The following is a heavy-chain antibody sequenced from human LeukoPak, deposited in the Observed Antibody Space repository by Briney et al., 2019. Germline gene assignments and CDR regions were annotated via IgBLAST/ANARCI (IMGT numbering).Heavy chain of an antibody. CDR2: ISGSGGST. Sequence: GGSLRLSCAASGFTFSSYAMSWVRQAPGKGLEWVSAISGSGGSTYYADSVKGRFTISRDNSKNMIYLQMNSLRGEDSAVYYCAKINNNDDYWGQGNLVTVSS. V-gene: IGHV3-23*01. J-gene: IGHJ4*02. CDR1: GFTFSSYA. D-gene: IGHD1/OR15-1a*01. CDR3: AKINNNDDY.